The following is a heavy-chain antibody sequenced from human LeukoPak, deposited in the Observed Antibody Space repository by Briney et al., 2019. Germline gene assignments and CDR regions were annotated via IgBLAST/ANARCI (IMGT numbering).Heavy chain of an antibody. CDR2: ISNSSSTI. CDR1: GFTFSSYS. J-gene: IGHJ3*02. V-gene: IGHV3-48*01. D-gene: IGHD5-24*01. Sequence: PGGSLRLSCAASGFTFSSYSMNWVRQAPGKGLEWVSYISNSSSTIYYADSVKGRFTISRDNAKNSLYPQMNSLRAEDTAVYYCARGDEIKHAFDIWGQGTMVTVSS. CDR3: ARGDEIKHAFDI.